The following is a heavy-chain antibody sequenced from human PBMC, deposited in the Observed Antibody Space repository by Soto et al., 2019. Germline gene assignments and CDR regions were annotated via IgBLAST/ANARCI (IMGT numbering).Heavy chain of an antibody. Sequence: QVQLQESGPGLVKPSETLSLTCTVSGGSISSYYWSWIRQPPGKGLEWIGYIYYSGSTNYNPSLKSRVTISVYTSKNQFSLKLCSVTGADTAVYYCARVEYYYGSGIYFPGGGRLNWFDLWGQGTLVTGS. CDR2: IYYSGST. D-gene: IGHD3-10*01. CDR1: GGSISSYY. CDR3: ARVEYYYGSGIYFPGGGRLNWFDL. J-gene: IGHJ5*02. V-gene: IGHV4-59*01.